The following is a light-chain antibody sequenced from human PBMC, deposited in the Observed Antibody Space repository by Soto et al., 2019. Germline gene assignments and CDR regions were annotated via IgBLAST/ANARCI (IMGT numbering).Light chain of an antibody. J-gene: IGKJ1*01. Sequence: EIVMTQSPATLSESPGERATLSCRASQSVSSDLAWYQQKPGQAPRLLIYVASTRATGIPARFSGSGSGTEFSLTISSLQSEDFAVYYCQQYGSSPRTFGQGTKVDIK. CDR2: VAS. CDR1: QSVSSD. V-gene: IGKV3D-15*01. CDR3: QQYGSSPRT.